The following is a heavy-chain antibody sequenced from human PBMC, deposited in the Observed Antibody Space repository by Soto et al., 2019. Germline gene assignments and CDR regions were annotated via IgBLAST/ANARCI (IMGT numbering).Heavy chain of an antibody. Sequence: QVQLVESGGGVVQPGRSLRLSCAASGFTFSSYGMHWVRQAPGKGREWVAVISYAGSNKYYADSVKGRFTISRDNSKNTLYLQMNSLRAEDTAVYHCAKGAGYNCRPVDYWGQGTLVTVSS. J-gene: IGHJ4*02. CDR2: ISYAGSNK. D-gene: IGHD5-12*01. V-gene: IGHV3-30*18. CDR1: GFTFSSYG. CDR3: AKGAGYNCRPVDY.